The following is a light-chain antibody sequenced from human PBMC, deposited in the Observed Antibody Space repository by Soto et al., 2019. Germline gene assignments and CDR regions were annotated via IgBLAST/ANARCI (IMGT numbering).Light chain of an antibody. J-gene: IGLJ1*01. Sequence: SALTKPASVSGSPGQSITISCTGTSSDVGGYIYVSWYQQHPGKAPKLMIYDVTSRPSGVSYRFSGSKSGNTASLTISGLQAEDEADYYCSSYTTSSSYVFGTGTKVTVL. V-gene: IGLV2-14*01. CDR1: SSDVGGYIY. CDR2: DVT. CDR3: SSYTTSSSYV.